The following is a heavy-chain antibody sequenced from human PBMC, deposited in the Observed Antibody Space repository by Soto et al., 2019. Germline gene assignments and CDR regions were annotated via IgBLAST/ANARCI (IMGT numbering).Heavy chain of an antibody. Sequence: QVQLQESGPGLVKPSQTLSLTCTFSGGSISSGGSSWSWFRQHPGKGLEWLGYIYYSGRTYYTPSLKRRVTISVDTSKNRFSLKLSSVTAADTAVYYCARGGGYSSSSDYWGQGTLVTVAS. V-gene: IGHV4-31*03. CDR3: ARGGGYSSSSDY. D-gene: IGHD6-6*01. CDR1: GGSISSGGSS. CDR2: IYYSGRT. J-gene: IGHJ4*02.